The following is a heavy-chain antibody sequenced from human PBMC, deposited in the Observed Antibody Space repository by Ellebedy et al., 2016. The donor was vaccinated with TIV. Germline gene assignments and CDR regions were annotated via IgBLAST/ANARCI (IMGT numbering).Heavy chain of an antibody. Sequence: PGGSLRLSCAASGFMFADYAMYWVRHPPGKGLEWVSLISWDGAGTYYADSVKDRFTIPRDNSRNSLYLQMNSLRPEDTALYYCAKDMGHSGYSNFDSWGQGTLVTVSS. CDR2: ISWDGAGT. V-gene: IGHV3-43D*03. J-gene: IGHJ4*02. CDR3: AKDMGHSGYSNFDS. CDR1: GFMFADYA. D-gene: IGHD3-22*01.